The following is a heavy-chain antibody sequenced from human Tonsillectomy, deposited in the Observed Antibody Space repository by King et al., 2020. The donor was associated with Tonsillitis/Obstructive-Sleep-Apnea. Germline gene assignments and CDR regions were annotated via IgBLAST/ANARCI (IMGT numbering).Heavy chain of an antibody. J-gene: IGHJ4*02. V-gene: IGHV3-21*01. D-gene: IGHD3-3*01. CDR2: ISSSSSYI. CDR3: ARASGFWSGYRY. CDR1: GFTFSSYN. Sequence: VQLVEPGGGLVKPGGSLRLSCAASGFTFSSYNMNWVRQAPGKGLEWVSSISSSSSYIYYADSVKGRFTISRDNAKNSLYLQMNSLRAEDTAVYYCARASGFWSGYRYWGQGTLVTVSS.